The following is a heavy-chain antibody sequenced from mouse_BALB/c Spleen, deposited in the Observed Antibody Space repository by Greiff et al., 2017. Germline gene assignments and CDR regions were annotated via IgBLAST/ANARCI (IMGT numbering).Heavy chain of an antibody. Sequence: EVHLVESGGGLVKPGGSLKLSCAASGFAFSSYDMSWVRQTPEKRLEWVAYISSGGGSTYYPDTVKGRFTISRDNAKNTLYLQMSSLKSEDTAMYYCARRYGNYDGAMDYWGQGTSVTVSS. CDR1: GFAFSSYD. D-gene: IGHD2-10*02. CDR3: ARRYGNYDGAMDY. CDR2: ISSGGGST. V-gene: IGHV5-12-1*01. J-gene: IGHJ4*01.